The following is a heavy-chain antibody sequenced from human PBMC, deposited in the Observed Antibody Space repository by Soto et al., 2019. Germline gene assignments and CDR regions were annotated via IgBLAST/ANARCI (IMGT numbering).Heavy chain of an antibody. D-gene: IGHD3-16*01. CDR2: ISVSGNTI. V-gene: IGHV3-48*02. CDR1: GFTFSRFS. Sequence: EVQLVESGGGLVQPGGSLRLSCAASGFTFSRFSMNWVRQAPGKGLGWLSYISVSGNTINYADSVKGRFTISRDNARNSVYLQMNRLRDEDTAMYHCARVLGGYGMDVWGQGTTVSVS. J-gene: IGHJ6*02. CDR3: ARVLGGYGMDV.